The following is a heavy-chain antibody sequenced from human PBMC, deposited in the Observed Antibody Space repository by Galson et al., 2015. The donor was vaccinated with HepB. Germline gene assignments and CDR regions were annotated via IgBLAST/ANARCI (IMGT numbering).Heavy chain of an antibody. Sequence: QSGAEVKKPGESLRISCKGSGSSFTSYWISWVRQMPGKGLEWMGRIDPSDSYTNYSPSFQGHVTISADKSISTAYLQWSSLKASDTAMYYCARQFYDSSGYRLRHDAFDIWGQGTMVTVSS. CDR2: IDPSDSYT. V-gene: IGHV5-10-1*01. CDR1: GSSFTSYW. J-gene: IGHJ3*02. D-gene: IGHD3-22*01. CDR3: ARQFYDSSGYRLRHDAFDI.